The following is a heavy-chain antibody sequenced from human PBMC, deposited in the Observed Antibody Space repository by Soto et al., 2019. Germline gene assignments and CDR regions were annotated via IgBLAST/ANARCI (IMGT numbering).Heavy chain of an antibody. CDR1: GYTFTGYY. Sequence: ASVKVSCKASGYTFTGYYMHWVRQAPGQGLEWMGWINPNSGGTNYAQKFQGWVTMTRDTSISTAYMELSRLRSDDTAVYYCARVRIAARRGDYYYGMDVWGQWTTVTVS. V-gene: IGHV1-2*04. D-gene: IGHD6-6*01. J-gene: IGHJ6*02. CDR3: ARVRIAARRGDYYYGMDV. CDR2: INPNSGGT.